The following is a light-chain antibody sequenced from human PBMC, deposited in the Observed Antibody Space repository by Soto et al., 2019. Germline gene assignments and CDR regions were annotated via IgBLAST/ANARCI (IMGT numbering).Light chain of an antibody. CDR3: PQYARSRIT. Sequence: IVMPKTPGTLSLSPGERATLSCRASQSVSSSYLAWYQQKPGQAPRPLIYGASSRATGIPDRFSGSGSGTDFTLTISRLEPEDFTVYYCPQYARSRITFAQGTRLEIK. J-gene: IGKJ5*01. CDR1: QSVSSSY. CDR2: GAS. V-gene: IGKV3-20*01.